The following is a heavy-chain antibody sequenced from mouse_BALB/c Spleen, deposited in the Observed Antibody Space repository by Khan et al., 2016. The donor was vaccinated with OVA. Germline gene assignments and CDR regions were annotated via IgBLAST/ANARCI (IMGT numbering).Heavy chain of an antibody. V-gene: IGHV1S56*01. CDR1: GYTFTTYY. CDR2: IYPGDVNT. Sequence: QVRLQQSGPELVKPGASVRISCKASGYTFTTYYINWVKQRPGQGLEWIGWIYPGDVNTKYNEKFKGQATLTADKSSNTAYMQVSSLTSDDDAVYFCARESDYGNYRAWFAYWGQGTLVTVST. CDR3: ARESDYGNYRAWFAY. J-gene: IGHJ3*01. D-gene: IGHD2-1*01.